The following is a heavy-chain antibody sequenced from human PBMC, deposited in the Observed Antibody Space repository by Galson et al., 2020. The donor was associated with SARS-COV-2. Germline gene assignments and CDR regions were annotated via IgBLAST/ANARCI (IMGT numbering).Heavy chain of an antibody. Sequence: GGSLRLSCAASGFTFTTYGMSWGRQAPGKGLEWVASISGGGGNTYYADSVKGRFTITRDNSKNTLDLQMNSLRAEDTAVYYCAKEGSSSYYYYMDVWGKGTTVTVSS. CDR3: AKEGSSSYYYYMDV. CDR1: GFTFTTYG. CDR2: ISGGGGNT. J-gene: IGHJ6*03. V-gene: IGHV3-23*01. D-gene: IGHD6-6*01.